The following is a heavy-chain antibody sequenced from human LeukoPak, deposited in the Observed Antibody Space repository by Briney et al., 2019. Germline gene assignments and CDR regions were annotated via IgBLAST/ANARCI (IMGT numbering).Heavy chain of an antibody. D-gene: IGHD2-2*02. Sequence: QTGGSLRLSCAASGFPFSSYAMNWVRQAPGKGLEWVSTISGSGASTYYADSVKDRFTLSRDDFKNTLYLQINSLRAEDTAVYYCAKSRSSSSTSCYNYWGQGTLVTVSS. V-gene: IGHV3-23*01. J-gene: IGHJ4*02. CDR2: ISGSGAST. CDR3: AKSRSSSSTSCYNY. CDR1: GFPFSSYA.